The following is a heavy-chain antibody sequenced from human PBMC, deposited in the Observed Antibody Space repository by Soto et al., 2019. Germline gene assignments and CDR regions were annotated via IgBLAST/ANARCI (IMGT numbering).Heavy chain of an antibody. J-gene: IGHJ4*02. D-gene: IGHD2-21*02. CDR2: INPSGGST. CDR3: ARVPWHECGGDCYSFDY. Sequence: ASVKVSCKASGYTFTSYYMHWVRQAPGQGLEWMRIINPSGGSTSYAQKFQGRVTMTRDTSTSTVYMELSSLRSEDTAVYYCARVPWHECGGDCYSFDYWGQGTLVTVSS. V-gene: IGHV1-46*01. CDR1: GYTFTSYY.